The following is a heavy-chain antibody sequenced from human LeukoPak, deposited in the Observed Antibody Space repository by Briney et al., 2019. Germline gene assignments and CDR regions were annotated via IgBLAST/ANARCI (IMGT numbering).Heavy chain of an antibody. CDR3: ARSTYYYDSSGYPWAFDI. V-gene: IGHV4-61*02. J-gene: IGHJ3*02. CDR2: IYTSGST. Sequence: SETLSLTCTVSGGSISSGSYYWSWIRQPAGKGLEWIGRIYTSGSTNYNPSLKSRVTISVDTSKNQFSLKLSSVTAADTAVYYCARSTYYYDSSGYPWAFDIWGQGTMVTVSS. D-gene: IGHD3-22*01. CDR1: GGSISSGSYY.